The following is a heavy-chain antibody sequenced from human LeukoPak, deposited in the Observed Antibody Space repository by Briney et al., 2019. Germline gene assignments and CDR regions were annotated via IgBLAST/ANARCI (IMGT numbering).Heavy chain of an antibody. Sequence: PGGSLRLSCAASGFTFSSYAMHWVRQAPGKGLEWVAVISYDGSNKYYADSVKGRFTISRDNAKNSLFLQMNSLRAEDTAMYYCAMGGWLLNYWGQGTLVTVSS. D-gene: IGHD3-9*01. J-gene: IGHJ4*02. V-gene: IGHV3-30-3*01. CDR3: AMGGWLLNY. CDR1: GFTFSSYA. CDR2: ISYDGSNK.